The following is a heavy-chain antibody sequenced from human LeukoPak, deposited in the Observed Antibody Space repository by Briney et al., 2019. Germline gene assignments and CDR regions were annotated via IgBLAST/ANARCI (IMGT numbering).Heavy chain of an antibody. Sequence: GRSLRLSCAASGFTFSNGMHWVRQAPGKGLEWVAVISYDGRNKDYADSVKGRFTISRDNSKNTLYLQMNSLRAEDTAVYYCAKDIRDYSSGWPTDYWGQGTMVTVSS. CDR1: GFTFSNG. D-gene: IGHD6-19*01. V-gene: IGHV3-30*18. CDR2: ISYDGRNK. J-gene: IGHJ4*02. CDR3: AKDIRDYSSGWPTDY.